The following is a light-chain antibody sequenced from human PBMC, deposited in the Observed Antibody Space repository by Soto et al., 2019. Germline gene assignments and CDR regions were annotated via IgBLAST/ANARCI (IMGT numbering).Light chain of an antibody. CDR2: DVS. Sequence: QSVLTQPRSVSGSPGQSVTISCTGTSSDVGGYNSVSWYQQHPGKAPKLMIYDVSKRPSGVPDRFSGSKSGITASLTIYGPQAEDEADYYCCSYAVAYTHVVFGGGTQLTVL. V-gene: IGLV2-11*01. CDR3: CSYAVAYTHVV. CDR1: SSDVGGYNS. J-gene: IGLJ2*01.